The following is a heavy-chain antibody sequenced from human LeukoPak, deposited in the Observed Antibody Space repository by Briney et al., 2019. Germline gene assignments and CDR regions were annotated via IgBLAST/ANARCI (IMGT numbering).Heavy chain of an antibody. CDR1: GGSISTYY. D-gene: IGHD5-12*01. CDR3: ARGPNSGYGRFDY. CDR2: IYHSGST. Sequence: DPSETLSLTCTVSGGSISTYYWNWIRQPPGKGLEWIGYIYHSGSTNYNPSLQSRVAISVDTSKNQFSLKLNSVTAADTAVYYCARGPNSGYGRFDYWGQGTLVTVSS. V-gene: IGHV4-59*01. J-gene: IGHJ4*02.